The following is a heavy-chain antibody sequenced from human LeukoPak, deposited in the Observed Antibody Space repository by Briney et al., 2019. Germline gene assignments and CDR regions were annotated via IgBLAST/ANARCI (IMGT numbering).Heavy chain of an antibody. CDR3: ARDRSGWFPPDAFDI. CDR2: ISSSSSTI. J-gene: IGHJ3*02. CDR1: GFTFSSYE. V-gene: IGHV3-48*01. Sequence: PGGSLRLSCAASGFTFSSYEMNWVRQAPGKGLEWVSHISSSSSTIYYADSVKGRFTISRDNAKNSLYLQMNSLRAEDTAVYYCARDRSGWFPPDAFDIWGQGTMVTVSS. D-gene: IGHD6-19*01.